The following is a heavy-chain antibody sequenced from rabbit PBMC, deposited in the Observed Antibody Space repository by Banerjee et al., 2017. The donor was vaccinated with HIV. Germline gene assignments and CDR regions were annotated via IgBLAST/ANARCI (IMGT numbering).Heavy chain of an antibody. V-gene: IGHV1S45*01. CDR2: IATSIDIT. CDR1: GIDFSSSGY. J-gene: IGHJ2*01. D-gene: IGHD1-1*01. CDR3: ARRSSGTDYGGKIDP. Sequence: QQQLEESGGGLVKPGGTLTLTCKASGIDFSSSGYMCWVRQAPGKGLELIACIATSIDITYYASWAKGRFTISKTSSTTVTLQMTSLTAADTATYFCARRSSGTDYGGKIDPWGPGTLVTVS.